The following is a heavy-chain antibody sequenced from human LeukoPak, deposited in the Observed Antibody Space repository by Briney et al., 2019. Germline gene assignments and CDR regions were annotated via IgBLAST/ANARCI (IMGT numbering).Heavy chain of an antibody. CDR1: GFTFSSYA. Sequence: GGSLRLSCAASGFTFSSYAMSWVRQAPGKGLEWVSAISGSGGGTYYADSVKGRFTISRDNSKNTLYLQMNSLRAEDTAVYYCAKDRDSSGYYYHFGDFQHWGQGTLVTVSS. CDR3: AKDRDSSGYYYHFGDFQH. D-gene: IGHD3-22*01. J-gene: IGHJ1*01. V-gene: IGHV3-23*01. CDR2: ISGSGGGT.